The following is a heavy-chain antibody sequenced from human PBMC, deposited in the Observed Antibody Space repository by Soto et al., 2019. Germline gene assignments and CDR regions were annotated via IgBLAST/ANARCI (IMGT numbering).Heavy chain of an antibody. CDR3: AIEWRYCSGGSCLLGHYGMDV. J-gene: IGHJ6*02. V-gene: IGHV1-46*03. CDR2: INPSGGST. D-gene: IGHD2-15*01. CDR1: GYTFTSYY. Sequence: ASVKVSCKASGYTFTSYYMHWVRQAPGQGLEWMGIINPSGGSTSYAQKFQGRVTMTRDTSTSTVYMELSSLRSEDTAVYYCAIEWRYCSGGSCLLGHYGMDVWGQGTTVTVSS.